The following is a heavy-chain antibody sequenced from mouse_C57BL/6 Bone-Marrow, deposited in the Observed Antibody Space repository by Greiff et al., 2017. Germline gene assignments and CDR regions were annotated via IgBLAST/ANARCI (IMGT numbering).Heavy chain of an antibody. CDR1: GYTFTSYW. D-gene: IGHD1-1*01. V-gene: IGHV1-55*01. J-gene: IGHJ2*01. CDR3: ARDITTVVANFDY. CDR2: IYPGSGST. Sequence: QVQLQQPGAELVKPGASVKMSCKASGYTFTSYWITWVTQRPGQGLEWIGDIYPGSGSTNYNEKFKSKATLTVDTSSSTAYMQLSSLTSEDSAVYYCARDITTVVANFDYWGQGTTLTVSS.